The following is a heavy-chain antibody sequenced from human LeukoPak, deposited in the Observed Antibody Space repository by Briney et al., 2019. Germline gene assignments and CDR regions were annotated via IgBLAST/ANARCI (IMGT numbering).Heavy chain of an antibody. J-gene: IGHJ4*02. V-gene: IGHV4-4*07. Sequence: PSETLSLTCTVSGGSTSNYFCKWLRQSTGKGLEWIGRIHTSGSTNYNPSLKSRVSMSVDTSKNQFSLQLSSVTAADAGVYYCARVPEGHGYYFDYWGGGALVPVSS. CDR1: GGSTSNYF. CDR2: IHTSGST. D-gene: IGHD3-3*01. CDR3: ARVPEGHGYYFDY.